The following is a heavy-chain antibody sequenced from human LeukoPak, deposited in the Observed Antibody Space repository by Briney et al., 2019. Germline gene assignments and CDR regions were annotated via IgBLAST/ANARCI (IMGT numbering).Heavy chain of an antibody. CDR1: GFTFDDYT. Sequence: PGGSLRLSCAASGFTFDDYTMHWVRQAPGKGLNWVSLISWDGGSTYFADSVKGRFTISRDNSKNSLYLQMNSLTTEDTALYYCAKDVNENIAAAGHFDYWGQGTLVTVSS. CDR3: AKDVNENIAAAGHFDY. D-gene: IGHD6-25*01. V-gene: IGHV3-43*01. J-gene: IGHJ4*02. CDR2: ISWDGGST.